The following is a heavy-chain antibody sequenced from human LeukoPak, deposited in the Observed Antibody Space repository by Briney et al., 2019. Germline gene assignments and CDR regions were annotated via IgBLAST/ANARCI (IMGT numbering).Heavy chain of an antibody. D-gene: IGHD2-15*01. CDR3: ARLGYCSGGTCYKSYFDY. V-gene: IGHV5-51*01. CDR1: GYTSPSYW. Sequence: RGESLKISCKGSGYTSPSYWIAWVRQMPGKGLEWMGVIYVGGSDTRYSPSFQGQVTISADKSISTAYLQWGSLKASDTAMYYCARLGYCSGGTCYKSYFDYWGQGTLATVSS. CDR2: IYVGGSDT. J-gene: IGHJ4*02.